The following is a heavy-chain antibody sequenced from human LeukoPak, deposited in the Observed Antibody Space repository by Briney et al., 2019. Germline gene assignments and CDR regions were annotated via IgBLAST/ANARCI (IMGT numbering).Heavy chain of an antibody. J-gene: IGHJ5*02. V-gene: IGHV1-69*06. CDR2: IIPIFGTA. CDR1: GGTFSSYA. D-gene: IGHD6-13*01. CDR3: ARALEQQLNWFDP. Sequence: ASVKVSCKASGGTFSSYAISWVRQAPGQGLEWMGGIIPIFGTANYAQKFQGRVMITADKSTSTAYMELSSLRSEDTAVYYCARALEQQLNWFDPWGQGTLVTVSS.